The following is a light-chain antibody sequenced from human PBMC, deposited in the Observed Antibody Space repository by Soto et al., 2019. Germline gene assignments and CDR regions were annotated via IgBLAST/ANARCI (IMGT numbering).Light chain of an antibody. V-gene: IGKV3-11*01. CDR2: DAS. J-gene: IGKJ5*01. Sequence: TLYVPSGERNPPYRRVSQSVSSNLAWYQQKPGQAPRLLIYDASNRATGIPARFSGSGSGTDFTLTISSLEPEDFAVYYCQQRSNWPPITFGQGTRLEIK. CDR3: QQRSNWPPIT. CDR1: QSVSSN.